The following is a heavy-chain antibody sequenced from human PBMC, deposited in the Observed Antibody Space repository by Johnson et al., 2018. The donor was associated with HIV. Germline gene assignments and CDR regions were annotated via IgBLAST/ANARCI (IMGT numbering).Heavy chain of an antibody. CDR2: IQSDGSNK. V-gene: IGHV3-30*02. Sequence: QVQLVESGGGVVQPGGSLTLSCAASGFTFSNYGMHWVRQAPGKGLEWVAFIQSDGSNKYYADSVQGRFTISRDKSENTLYLQMNSLRAEDTACYYCARGAPDYYDIPKNAFDIWGQGTLVTVSS. J-gene: IGHJ3*02. CDR3: ARGAPDYYDIPKNAFDI. CDR1: GFTFSNYG. D-gene: IGHD3-22*01.